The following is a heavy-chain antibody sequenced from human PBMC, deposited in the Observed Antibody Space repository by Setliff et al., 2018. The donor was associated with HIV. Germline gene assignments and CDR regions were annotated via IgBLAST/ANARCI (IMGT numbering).Heavy chain of an antibody. CDR1: GASFSGYY. CDR3: ARRPYYFDS. J-gene: IGHJ4*02. D-gene: IGHD6-6*01. V-gene: IGHV4-34*01. CDR2: IYHSGST. Sequence: SETLPLTCAVYGASFSGYYWSWIRQPPGKGLEWIGEIYHSGSTIYNPSLKSRVTISVDTSKNQFSLKLSSVTAADTAVYYCARRPYYFDSWGQGTLVTVSS.